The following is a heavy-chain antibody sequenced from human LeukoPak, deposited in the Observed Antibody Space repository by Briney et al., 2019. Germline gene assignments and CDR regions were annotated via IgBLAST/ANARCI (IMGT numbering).Heavy chain of an antibody. D-gene: IGHD1-26*01. CDR1: GLTVSSNY. V-gene: IGHV3-30*02. CDR3: AKVWELRWD. J-gene: IGHJ4*02. CDR2: IRYDGSNK. Sequence: GGSLRLSCAASGLTVSSNYMSWVRQAPGKGLEWVAFIRYDGSNKYYADSVKGRFTISRDNSKNTLYLQMNSLRAEDTAVYYCAKVWELRWDWGQGTLVTVSS.